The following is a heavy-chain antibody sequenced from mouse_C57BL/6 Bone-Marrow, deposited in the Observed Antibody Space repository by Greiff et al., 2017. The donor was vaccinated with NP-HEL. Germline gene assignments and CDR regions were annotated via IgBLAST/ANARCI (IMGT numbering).Heavy chain of an antibody. CDR1: GYTFTSYW. D-gene: IGHD1-1*01. V-gene: IGHV1-64*01. Sequence: QVQLQQPGAELVKPGASVKLSCKASGYTFTSYWMHWVKQRPGQGLEWIGMIHPNSGSTNYNEKFTSKATLTVDKSSSTAYMQLSSLTSEDSAVYYCARERDYYGRAWFANWGQGTLVTVSA. J-gene: IGHJ3*01. CDR2: IHPNSGST. CDR3: ARERDYYGRAWFAN.